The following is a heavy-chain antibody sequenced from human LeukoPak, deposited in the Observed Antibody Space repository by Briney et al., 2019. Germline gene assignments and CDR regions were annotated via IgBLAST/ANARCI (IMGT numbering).Heavy chain of an antibody. Sequence: ASVKVSCKASGYTFTSYYMYWVRQAPGQGLEWMGIINPSGGSTSYAQKFQGRVTMTRDMSTSTVYMELSSLRSEDTAVYYCATSPGDYWFDYWGQGTLVTVSS. J-gene: IGHJ4*02. V-gene: IGHV1-46*01. CDR2: INPSGGST. D-gene: IGHD4-17*01. CDR3: ATSPGDYWFDY. CDR1: GYTFTSYY.